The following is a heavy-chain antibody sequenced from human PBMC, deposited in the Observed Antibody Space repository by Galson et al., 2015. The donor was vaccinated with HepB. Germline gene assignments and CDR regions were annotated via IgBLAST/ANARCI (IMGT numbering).Heavy chain of an antibody. CDR3: ASGGPPPRY. CDR2: SSESGRST. V-gene: IGHV3-23*01. Sequence: SLRLSCAAPGFNLKNYVMNWVRQAPGKGLEWVALSSESGRSTFYSDSVKGRFIISRDISKNTVYLQMNSLRAEDTAVYYCASGGPPPRYWGQGTLVTVSS. J-gene: IGHJ4*02. D-gene: IGHD3-16*01. CDR1: GFNLKNYV.